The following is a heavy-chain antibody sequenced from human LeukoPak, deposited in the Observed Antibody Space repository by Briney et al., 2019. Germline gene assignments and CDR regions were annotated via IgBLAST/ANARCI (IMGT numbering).Heavy chain of an antibody. CDR2: IRSKANSYAT. Sequence: GGSLRLSCAASGFTFSGSAMHWVRQASGKGLEWVGRIRSKANSYATAYAASVKGRFTISRDDSKNTAYLQMNSLKTEDTAVYYCTRPVGWNEDNDYWGQGTLVTVSS. J-gene: IGHJ4*02. CDR3: TRPVGWNEDNDY. V-gene: IGHV3-73*01. D-gene: IGHD1-1*01. CDR1: GFTFSGSA.